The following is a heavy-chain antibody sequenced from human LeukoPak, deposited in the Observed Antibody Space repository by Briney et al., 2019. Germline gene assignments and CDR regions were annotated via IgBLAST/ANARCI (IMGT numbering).Heavy chain of an antibody. V-gene: IGHV3-30-3*01. J-gene: IGHJ4*02. CDR1: GFTFRSFA. CDR2: VSTDGSNQ. D-gene: IGHD6-13*01. CDR3: ARGEQQLAPDY. Sequence: GGSLRLSCAASGFTFRSFAMHWVRQAPGKGLEWVAVVSTDGSNQFYADSVKGRFTISRDNAKNSLYLQMNSLRAEDTAVYYCARGEQQLAPDYWGQGTLVTVSS.